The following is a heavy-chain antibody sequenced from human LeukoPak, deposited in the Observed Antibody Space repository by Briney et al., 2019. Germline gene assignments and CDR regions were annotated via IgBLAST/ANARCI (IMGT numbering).Heavy chain of an antibody. J-gene: IGHJ4*02. CDR1: GYTFTGYY. V-gene: IGHV1-2*06. Sequence: GASVKVSCKASGYTFTGYYMHWVRQAPGQGLEWMGRINPNSGGTNYAQKFQGRVTMTRDTSISTAYMELSRLRSDDTAVYYCAREGYYDSSGIDYWGQGTLVTVSS. D-gene: IGHD3-22*01. CDR3: AREGYYDSSGIDY. CDR2: INPNSGGT.